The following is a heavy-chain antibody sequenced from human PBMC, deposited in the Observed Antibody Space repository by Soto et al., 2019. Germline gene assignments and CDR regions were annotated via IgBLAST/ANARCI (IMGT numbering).Heavy chain of an antibody. CDR2: IYWDDDN. Sequence: QITLKESGPTLVNPTQTLPLTCTFSGLSVITTGVSVAWVRQPPGKALEWLALIYWDDDNRDTPSLKGRLTITKDTFKRHVVLTMTNMDHLYTTTYYCEHRPHYSSALDVWGHGTTVTVSS. V-gene: IGHV2-5*02. CDR1: GLSVITTGVS. CDR3: EHRPHYSSALDV. D-gene: IGHD4-4*01. J-gene: IGHJ6*02.